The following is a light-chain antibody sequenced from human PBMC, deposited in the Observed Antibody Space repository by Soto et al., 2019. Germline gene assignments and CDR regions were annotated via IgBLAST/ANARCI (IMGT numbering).Light chain of an antibody. CDR2: DIS. CDR1: GSDVGIH. CDR3: SSYTDSSVL. V-gene: IGLV2-18*02. J-gene: IGLJ2*01. Sequence: QSALTQPPSVSGSPGQSVAISCSGTGSDVGIHVSWYQQSPGTGPKVILHDISHRPSGVPDRFSGSKSGNTASLIISGLQAEDEADYYCSSYTDSSVLFGGGTKLTVL.